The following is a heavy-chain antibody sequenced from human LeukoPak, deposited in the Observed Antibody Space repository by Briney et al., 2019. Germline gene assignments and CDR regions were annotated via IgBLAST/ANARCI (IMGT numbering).Heavy chain of an antibody. Sequence: SETLSLTCTVSGGSISRYYWSWIRQPPGKGLEGIGYIYYSGSTNYNASLTNRVTISVDTPKNQFSLKLSSVTAADTAVYYCAREVGYCSGGSCYSYFDYWGQGTLVTVSS. J-gene: IGHJ4*02. CDR1: GGSISRYY. CDR2: IYYSGST. V-gene: IGHV4-59*01. D-gene: IGHD2-15*01. CDR3: AREVGYCSGGSCYSYFDY.